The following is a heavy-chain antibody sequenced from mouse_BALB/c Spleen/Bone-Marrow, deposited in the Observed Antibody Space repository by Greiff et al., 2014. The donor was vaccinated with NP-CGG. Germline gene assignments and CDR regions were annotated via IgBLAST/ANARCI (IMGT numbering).Heavy chain of an antibody. Sequence: EVQLVESGPGLVKPSQSLSLTCTVTGYSITSDYAWNWIRRFPGNKLEWMGYINYSGSTTYNPSLKSRISITRDTSKNQFFLQLNSVTTEDTATYYCTKVGGYDGWFAYWGHGTLVTVSA. J-gene: IGHJ3*01. CDR1: GYSITSDYA. CDR3: TKVGGYDGWFAY. CDR2: INYSGST. V-gene: IGHV3-2*02. D-gene: IGHD2-2*01.